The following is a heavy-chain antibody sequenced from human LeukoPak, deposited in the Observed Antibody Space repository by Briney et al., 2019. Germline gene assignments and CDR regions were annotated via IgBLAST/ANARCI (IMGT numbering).Heavy chain of an antibody. CDR2: ITAYNGKT. V-gene: IGHV1-18*01. CDR1: GYTFTSSG. J-gene: IGHJ3*02. Sequence: ASVKVSCKAAGYTFTSSGITWVRQAPGQGLEWMGWITAYNGKTNYAQKLQGRVTMTMDTSTNTAYMELRSLRSDDTAVYYCAISSVAARGNFGAFDIWGQGTMVTVSS. D-gene: IGHD4-23*01. CDR3: AISSVAARGNFGAFDI.